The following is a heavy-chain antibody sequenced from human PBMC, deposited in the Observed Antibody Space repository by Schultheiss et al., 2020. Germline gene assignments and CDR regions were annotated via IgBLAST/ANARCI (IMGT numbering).Heavy chain of an antibody. J-gene: IGHJ4*02. V-gene: IGHV1-3*01. Sequence: ASVKVSCKASGYTFTSYAMHWVRQAPGQRLEWMGWINAGNGNTKYSQKFQGRVTITRDTSASTAYMELSSLRSEDTAVYYCARNLQRGGATDYWGQGTLVTVS. CDR3: ARNLQRGGATDY. D-gene: IGHD1-26*01. CDR2: INAGNGNT. CDR1: GYTFTSYA.